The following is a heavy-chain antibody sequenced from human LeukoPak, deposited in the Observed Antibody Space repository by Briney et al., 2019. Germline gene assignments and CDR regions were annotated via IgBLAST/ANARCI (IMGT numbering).Heavy chain of an antibody. Sequence: GGSLRLSCAASGFIFDDYAIHWVRQAPGKGLEWVSLISGDGGSTYYADSVKGRFTISRDNSKNSLYLQMNSLRAEDTAVYYCASENDCSGGSCYSRFDYWGQGTLVTVSS. V-gene: IGHV3-43*02. CDR1: GFIFDDYA. D-gene: IGHD2-15*01. CDR3: ASENDCSGGSCYSRFDY. CDR2: ISGDGGST. J-gene: IGHJ4*02.